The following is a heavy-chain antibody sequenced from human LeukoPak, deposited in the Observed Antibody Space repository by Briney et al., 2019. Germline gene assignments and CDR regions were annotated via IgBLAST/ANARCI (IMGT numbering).Heavy chain of an antibody. CDR3: ARVADDILTGHFDY. J-gene: IGHJ4*02. Sequence: GGSLRLSCAASGFTFSSYWMSWVRQAPGKGLEWVASIKQDGSEKYYVDSVKGRFTISRDNAKNSLYLQMNSLRAEDTAVYYCARVADDILTGHFDYWGQGTLVTVSS. D-gene: IGHD3-9*01. CDR2: IKQDGSEK. CDR1: GFTFSSYW. V-gene: IGHV3-7*01.